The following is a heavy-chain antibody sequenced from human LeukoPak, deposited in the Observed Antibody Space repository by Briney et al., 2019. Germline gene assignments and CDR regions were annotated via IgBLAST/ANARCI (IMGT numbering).Heavy chain of an antibody. CDR3: ATGDLRWYAFDI. J-gene: IGHJ3*02. CDR1: GYTLTELS. CDR2: FDPEDGET. D-gene: IGHD4-23*01. V-gene: IGHV1-24*01. Sequence: VASVKVSCKVSGYTLTELSMHWVRQAPGKGLEWMGGFDPEDGETIYAQKFQGRVTMTEDTSTDTAYMELSSLRSEDTAVYYCATGDLRWYAFDIWGQGTMVTVSS.